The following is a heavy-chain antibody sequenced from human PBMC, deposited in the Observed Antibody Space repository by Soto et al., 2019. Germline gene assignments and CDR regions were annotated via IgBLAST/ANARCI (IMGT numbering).Heavy chain of an antibody. Sequence: SETLSLTCTVSGGSISSYYWSWIRQPPGKGLEWIGYIYYSGSTNYNPSLKSRVTISVDTSKNQFSLKLSSVTAADTAVYYCARHSGSDSGGYYYYGMDVWGQGATVTVSS. J-gene: IGHJ6*02. CDR3: ARHSGSDSGGYYYYGMDV. D-gene: IGHD1-26*01. CDR1: GGSISSYY. CDR2: IYYSGST. V-gene: IGHV4-59*08.